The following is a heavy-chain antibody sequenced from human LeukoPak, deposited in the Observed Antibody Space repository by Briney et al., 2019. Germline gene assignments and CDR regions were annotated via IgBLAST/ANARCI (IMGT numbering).Heavy chain of an antibody. V-gene: IGHV4-59*08. CDR1: GGSISSYY. Sequence: PSQTLSLTCTVSGGSISSYYWSWIRQPPGKGLEWIGYICYSGSTNYNPSLKSRVTISVDTSKNQFSLKLSSVTAADTAVYYCARHGYSYDYWGQGTLVTVSS. J-gene: IGHJ4*02. CDR2: ICYSGST. D-gene: IGHD5-18*01. CDR3: ARHGYSYDY.